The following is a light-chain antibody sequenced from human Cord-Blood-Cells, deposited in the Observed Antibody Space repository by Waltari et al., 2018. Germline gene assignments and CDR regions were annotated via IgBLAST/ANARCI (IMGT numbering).Light chain of an antibody. CDR3: QQSYSTPIT. J-gene: IGKJ5*01. V-gene: IGKV1-39*01. CDR1: QRISSY. CDR2: AAS. Sequence: MQMSQCLSSVCASVGNRVTITCRASQRISSYLNWYQQKPGKAPKLLIYAASSLQSGVPSRFSGSGSGTDFTLTISSLQPEDFATYYCQQSYSTPITFGQGTRLEIK.